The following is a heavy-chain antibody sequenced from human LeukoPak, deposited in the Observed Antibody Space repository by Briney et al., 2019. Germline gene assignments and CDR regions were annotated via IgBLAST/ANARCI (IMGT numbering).Heavy chain of an antibody. D-gene: IGHD6-13*01. V-gene: IGHV4-31*06. CDR2: IYHSGST. CDR1: GGSISSGTYY. J-gene: IGHJ5*02. Sequence: SETLSPTCTVSGGSISSGTYYWSWIRQHPGKGLEWIGYIYHSGSTYYNPSLNSRVTMSVDTSKNQFSLKLSSVTAADTAVYFRSRGDKGRAAAGTFWFDPWGQGTLVTVSS. CDR3: SRGDKGRAAAGTFWFDP.